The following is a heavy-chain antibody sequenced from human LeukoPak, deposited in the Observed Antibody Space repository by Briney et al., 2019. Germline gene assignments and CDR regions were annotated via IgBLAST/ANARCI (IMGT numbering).Heavy chain of an antibody. Sequence: ASVKVSCKASGYTFTSYGISWVRQAPGQGLEWMGWISAYNGNTNYAQKLQGRVTMTTDTSTSTAYMELRSLRSDDTAVYCCVRGAAAAGYYYYMDVWGKGTTVTVSS. V-gene: IGHV1-18*01. CDR3: VRGAAAAGYYYYMDV. CDR2: ISAYNGNT. CDR1: GYTFTSYG. D-gene: IGHD6-13*01. J-gene: IGHJ6*03.